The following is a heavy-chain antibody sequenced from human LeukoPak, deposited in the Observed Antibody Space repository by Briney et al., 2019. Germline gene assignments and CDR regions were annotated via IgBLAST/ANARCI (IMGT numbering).Heavy chain of an antibody. J-gene: IGHJ5*02. Sequence: GGTLRLSCTASGFTFSSYGMNWVRQAPGKGLEWVSGITGRGENIYYAGSVKGRFTISRDNSKNSLYLQMNSLRAEDTAVYFCARSITMIVDWFDPWGQGTLVTVSS. CDR3: ARSITMIVDWFDP. CDR2: ITGRGENI. V-gene: IGHV3-23*01. D-gene: IGHD3-22*01. CDR1: GFTFSSYG.